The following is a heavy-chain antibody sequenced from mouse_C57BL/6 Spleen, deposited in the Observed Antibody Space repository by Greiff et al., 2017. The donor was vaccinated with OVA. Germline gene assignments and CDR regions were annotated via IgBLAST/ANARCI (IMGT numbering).Heavy chain of an antibody. Sequence: DVQLVESGGDLVKPGGSLKLSCAASGFTFSSYGMSWVRQTPDKRLEWVATISSGGSYTYYPDSVKGRFTISRDNAKNTLYLQMSSLKSEDTAMYYCASPNWDRNAMDYWGQGTSVTVSS. V-gene: IGHV5-6*01. CDR2: ISSGGSYT. J-gene: IGHJ4*01. CDR3: ASPNWDRNAMDY. CDR1: GFTFSSYG. D-gene: IGHD4-1*02.